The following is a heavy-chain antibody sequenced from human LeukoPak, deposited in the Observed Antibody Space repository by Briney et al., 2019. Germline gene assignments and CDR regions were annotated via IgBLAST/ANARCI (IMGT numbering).Heavy chain of an antibody. V-gene: IGHV4-59*01. Sequence: PSETLSLTCTVSGGSISSFYWNWIRQPPGKGLEWIGYIYSSGSTNYNPSLKSRVTISLDTSKHQFSLNLSSVTAADTAVYYCARRVVVVSAAMRNDAFDIWGQGTMVIVSS. D-gene: IGHD2-2*01. CDR2: IYSSGST. CDR1: GGSISSFY. J-gene: IGHJ3*02. CDR3: ARRVVVVSAAMRNDAFDI.